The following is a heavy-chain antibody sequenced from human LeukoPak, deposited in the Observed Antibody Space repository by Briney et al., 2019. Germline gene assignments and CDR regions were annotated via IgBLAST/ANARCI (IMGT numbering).Heavy chain of an antibody. V-gene: IGHV3-48*01. Sequence: GGSLRLSCAASGFTVSSNYMSWVRQAPGKGLEWVSYISSSGSTIYYADSVKGRFTISRDNAKNSLYLQMNSLRAEDTAVYYCAREWASIAARLPFDYWGQGTLVTVSS. CDR3: AREWASIAARLPFDY. J-gene: IGHJ4*02. CDR1: GFTVSSNY. D-gene: IGHD6-6*01. CDR2: ISSSGSTI.